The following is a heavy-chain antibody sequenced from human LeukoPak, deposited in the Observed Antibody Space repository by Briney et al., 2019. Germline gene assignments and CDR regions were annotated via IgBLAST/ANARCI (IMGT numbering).Heavy chain of an antibody. CDR2: IYYSGTT. D-gene: IGHD6-13*01. Sequence: SETLSLTCTVSGGSISSYYWSWIRQPPGKGLEWIGYIYYSGTTNYNPSLTSRVHISVDTSKNQFSLKLSTVTAADTAVYYCARLTPSDSSSWYWYFGLWGRGTLVTASS. CDR1: GGSISSYY. CDR3: ARLTPSDSSSWYWYFGL. V-gene: IGHV4-59*08. J-gene: IGHJ2*01.